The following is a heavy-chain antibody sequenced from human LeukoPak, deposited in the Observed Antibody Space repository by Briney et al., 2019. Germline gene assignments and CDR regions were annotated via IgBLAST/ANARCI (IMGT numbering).Heavy chain of an antibody. D-gene: IGHD1-26*01. CDR2: IYYSGST. V-gene: IGHV4-39*01. CDR1: GGSISSSSYY. CDR3: ARHVGSGSYFDF. Sequence: PSETLSLTCTVSGGSISSSSYYWGWNRQPPGKGVEWIGSIYYSGSTYYNPSLKSRVTISVDTSKNQFSLTLSSVTAADTAVYYCARHVGSGSYFDFWGQGTLVTVSS. J-gene: IGHJ4*02.